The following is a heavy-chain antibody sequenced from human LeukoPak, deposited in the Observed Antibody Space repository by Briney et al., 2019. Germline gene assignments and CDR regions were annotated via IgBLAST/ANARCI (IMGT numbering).Heavy chain of an antibody. J-gene: IGHJ6*03. D-gene: IGHD2-2*01. CDR1: GFTFSSFS. Sequence: GGSLRLSCAASGFTFSSFSMNWVRQAPGKGLEWVSSISSTSSYIYYADSVKGRFTISRDKDRNSVYLQMTSLRAEDTAVYYCARESGSRSYYYYMDVWGKGTTVTVSS. CDR3: ARESGSRSYYYYMDV. V-gene: IGHV3-21*01. CDR2: ISSTSSYI.